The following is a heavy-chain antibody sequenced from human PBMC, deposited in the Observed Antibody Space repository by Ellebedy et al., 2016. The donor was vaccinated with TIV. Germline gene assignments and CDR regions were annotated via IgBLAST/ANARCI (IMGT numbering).Heavy chain of an antibody. CDR3: GRMVYYDSSGYLSDY. Sequence: AASVKVSCKASGYTFSSYGISWVRKAPGQGLEWMGWISAYNDNTNYAQKFQGRVTMTTETSTSTAYMELRSLRSDDTAVYYCGRMVYYDSSGYLSDYWGQGTLVTVSS. D-gene: IGHD3-22*01. V-gene: IGHV1-18*01. CDR1: GYTFSSYG. J-gene: IGHJ4*02. CDR2: ISAYNDNT.